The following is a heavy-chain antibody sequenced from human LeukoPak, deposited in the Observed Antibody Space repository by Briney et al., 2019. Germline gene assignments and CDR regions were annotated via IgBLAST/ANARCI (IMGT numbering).Heavy chain of an antibody. CDR1: GYSISSGYY. D-gene: IGHD2-2*01. J-gene: IGHJ3*02. CDR3: ARHKGDIVVVPAAMNAFDI. CDR2: IYHSGST. V-gene: IGHV4-38-2*01. Sequence: SETLSLTCAVSGYSISSGYYWGWIRQPPGKGLEWIGSIYHSGSTYYNPSLKSRVTISVDTSKNQFSLKLSSVTAANTAVYYCARHKGDIVVVPAAMNAFDIWGQGTMATVSS.